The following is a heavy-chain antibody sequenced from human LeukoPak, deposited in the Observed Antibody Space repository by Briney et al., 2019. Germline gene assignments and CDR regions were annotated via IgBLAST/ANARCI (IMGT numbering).Heavy chain of an antibody. Sequence: ASVKVSCKASGYTFTSYGINWVRQAPGQGLEWVGWISPYNGNTNSAQKLQGRVTMTTDTSTTTAYMELSRLTSDDTAVYYCARYNWNDVVSALDYWGQGTLVTVSS. CDR2: ISPYNGNT. V-gene: IGHV1-18*01. J-gene: IGHJ4*02. CDR1: GYTFTSYG. CDR3: ARYNWNDVVSALDY. D-gene: IGHD1-1*01.